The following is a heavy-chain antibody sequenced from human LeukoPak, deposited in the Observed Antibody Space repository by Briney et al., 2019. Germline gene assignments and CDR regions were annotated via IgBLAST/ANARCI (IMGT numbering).Heavy chain of an antibody. J-gene: IGHJ4*02. CDR1: GGSFSGYY. D-gene: IGHD3-16*01. Sequence: SETLSLTCAVYGGSFSGYYWSWLRQPPGKGLEWIGEINHSGSTNYNPSLTSRVTISVDTSKNQFSLKLSSVTAADTAVYYCASPLGGYYFDYWGQGTLVTVSS. V-gene: IGHV4-34*01. CDR2: INHSGST. CDR3: ASPLGGYYFDY.